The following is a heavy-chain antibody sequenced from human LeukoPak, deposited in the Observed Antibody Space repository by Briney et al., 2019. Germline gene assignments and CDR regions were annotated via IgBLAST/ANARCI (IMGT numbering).Heavy chain of an antibody. J-gene: IGHJ4*02. CDR1: GGSISNGSYY. CDR3: ARSPHFDY. V-gene: IGHV4-61*02. CDR2: IYTSGST. Sequence: PSETLSLTCTVSGGSISNGSYYWSWIRQPAGKGLEWIGRIYTSGSTNYNPSLKSRVTISVDTSKNQFSLKLSSVTAADTAVYYCARSPHFDYWGQGTLVTVSS.